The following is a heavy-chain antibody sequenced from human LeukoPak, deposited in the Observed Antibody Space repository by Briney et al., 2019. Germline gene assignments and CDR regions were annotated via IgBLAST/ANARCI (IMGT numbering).Heavy chain of an antibody. CDR2: IYYSGST. V-gene: IGHV4-39*07. CDR3: AGIHPGDL. J-gene: IGHJ3*01. Sequence: SETLSLTCTVSGGSISNSSYYWGWIRQPPGKGLEWIGNIYYSGSTYYNPSLKSRVAISLDTSKNQFSLKLTSVTAADTAVYYCAGIHPGDLWGQGTMVTVSS. D-gene: IGHD3-10*01. CDR1: GGSISNSSYY.